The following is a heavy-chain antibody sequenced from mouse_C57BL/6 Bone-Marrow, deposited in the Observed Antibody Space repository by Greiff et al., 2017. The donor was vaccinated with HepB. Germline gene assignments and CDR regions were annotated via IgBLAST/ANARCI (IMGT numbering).Heavy chain of an antibody. J-gene: IGHJ2*01. CDR1: GFTFSSYA. Sequence: EVKVEESGGGLVKPGGSLKLSCAASGFTFSSYAMSWVRQTPEKRLEWVATISDGGSYTYYPDNVKGRFTISRDNAKNNLYLQMSHLKSEDTAMYYCARDTTVVALYYFDYWGQGTTLTVSS. D-gene: IGHD1-1*01. V-gene: IGHV5-4*01. CDR2: ISDGGSYT. CDR3: ARDTTVVALYYFDY.